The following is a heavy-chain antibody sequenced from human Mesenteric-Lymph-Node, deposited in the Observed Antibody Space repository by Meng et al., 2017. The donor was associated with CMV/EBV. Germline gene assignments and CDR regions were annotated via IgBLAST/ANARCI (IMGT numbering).Heavy chain of an antibody. CDR2: ISYDGSNK. D-gene: IGHD2-15*01. CDR1: GFTFSSYA. J-gene: IGHJ6*02. CDR3: ARDLGYCSGGSCYSYYYYYGMDV. Sequence: GGSLRLSCAASGFTFSSYAMHWVRQAPGKGLEWVAVISYDGSNKYYADSVKGRFTISRDNSKNTLYLQMNSLRAEDTAVYYCARDLGYCSGGSCYSYYYYYGMDVWGQGNTVTVSS. V-gene: IGHV3-30-3*01.